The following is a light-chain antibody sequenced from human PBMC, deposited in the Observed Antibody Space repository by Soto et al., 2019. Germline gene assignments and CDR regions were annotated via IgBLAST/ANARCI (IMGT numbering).Light chain of an antibody. CDR1: QSFKNY. J-gene: IGKJ4*01. V-gene: IGKV1-39*01. CDR3: QQLNSYPLT. Sequence: DIQMTLAPSSLSASKADRVTTTCRASQSFKNYLNRHQQKPGKAPKVLIYAASSLQSGVPLRFSGSGSGIDFTLTIISLQLEDFATYYCQQLNSYPLTFGGGTKVDI. CDR2: AAS.